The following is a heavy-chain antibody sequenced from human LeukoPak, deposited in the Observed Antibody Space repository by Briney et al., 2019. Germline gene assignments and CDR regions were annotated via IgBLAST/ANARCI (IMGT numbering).Heavy chain of an antibody. CDR3: AKGGSYPYYMDV. V-gene: IGHV3-48*01. Sequence: GGSLRLSCAASGFTFSSYSMNWVRQAPGKGLEWVSYISSSSTTIYYADSVKGRFTISRDNAKNSLYLQMNSLRAEDTAVYYCAKGGSYPYYMDVWGKGTTVTVSS. CDR1: GFTFSSYS. CDR2: ISSSSTTI. J-gene: IGHJ6*03. D-gene: IGHD1-26*01.